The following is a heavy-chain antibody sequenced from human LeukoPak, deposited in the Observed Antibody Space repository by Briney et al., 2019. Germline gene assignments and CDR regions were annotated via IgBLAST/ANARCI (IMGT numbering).Heavy chain of an antibody. CDR1: GFTFGSYA. V-gene: IGHV3-23*01. D-gene: IGHD4-17*01. CDR2: ISGSGGSI. J-gene: IGHJ4*02. Sequence: GGSLRLSCAASGFTFGSYAMSWVRQAPGKGLEWVSAISGSGGSIYYADSAKGRFTISRDNSQNTLYLQMNSLRAEDTAVYYCARDYADYVGYFFFDYWGQGTLVTVSS. CDR3: ARDYADYVGYFFFDY.